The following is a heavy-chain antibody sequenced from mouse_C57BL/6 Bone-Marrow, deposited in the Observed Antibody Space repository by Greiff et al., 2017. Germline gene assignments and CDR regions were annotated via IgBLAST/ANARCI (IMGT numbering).Heavy chain of an antibody. CDR2: ISSGSSTI. J-gene: IGHJ3*01. D-gene: IGHD2-4*01. Sequence: VQLVASGGGLVKPGGSLKLSCAASGFPFSDYRMHWVRQAPETGPVWVAYISSGSSTIYYADTVKGRFTISRDNAKNTVCLQMTSLRSEDTAMYYCARKRLRRTGFDYWGQGTLVTVSA. V-gene: IGHV5-17*01. CDR1: GFPFSDYR. CDR3: ARKRLRRTGFDY.